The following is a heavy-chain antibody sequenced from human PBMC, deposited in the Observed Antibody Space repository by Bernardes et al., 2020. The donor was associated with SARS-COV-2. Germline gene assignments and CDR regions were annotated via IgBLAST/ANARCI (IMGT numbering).Heavy chain of an antibody. J-gene: IGHJ5*02. Sequence: SEPLSLTCTVAGGSISNYYCCWIQHSPAHGLDWNGSAFYSGNTDYNPSPKSRVTVAVDMAKKQVSLKLSTVTAADTAVYYCATLKGFSAAGPNWFDPWGQGTLVTVSS. CDR1: GGSISNYY. V-gene: IGHV4-59*01. D-gene: IGHD6-13*01. CDR3: ATLKGFSAAGPNWFDP. CDR2: AFYSGNT.